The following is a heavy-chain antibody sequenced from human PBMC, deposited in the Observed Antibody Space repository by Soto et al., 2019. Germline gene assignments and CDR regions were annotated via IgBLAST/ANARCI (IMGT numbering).Heavy chain of an antibody. CDR3: ARKGYCSGGSCYAFDS. CDR2: ISGSGGTT. CDR1: GFTFGDFG. V-gene: IGHV3-23*01. Sequence: PGGSLRLSCTGSGFTFGDFGMSWFRQAPGKGLEWVSAISGSGGTTNYADSVKGRFTISRDNSKNTLYLQMNSLRADDTAVYYCARKGYCSGGSCYAFDSWGQGTQVTVSS. J-gene: IGHJ4*02. D-gene: IGHD2-15*01.